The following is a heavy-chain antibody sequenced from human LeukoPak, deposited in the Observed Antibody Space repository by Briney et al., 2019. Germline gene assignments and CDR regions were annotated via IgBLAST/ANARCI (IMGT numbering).Heavy chain of an antibody. Sequence: GGSPRLSCAASGFTFDDYAMHWVRQAPGKGLEWVSGISWNSGSIGYADSVKGRFTISRDNAKNSLYLQMNSLRAEDMALYYCAKGGVGSYYYYMDVWGKGTTVTVSS. V-gene: IGHV3-9*03. CDR1: GFTFDDYA. D-gene: IGHD1-26*01. CDR3: AKGGVGSYYYYMDV. J-gene: IGHJ6*03. CDR2: ISWNSGSI.